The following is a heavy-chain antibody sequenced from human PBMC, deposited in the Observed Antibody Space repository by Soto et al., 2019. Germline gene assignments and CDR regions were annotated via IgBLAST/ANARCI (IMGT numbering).Heavy chain of an antibody. D-gene: IGHD2-21*02. V-gene: IGHV3-23*01. J-gene: IGHJ6*02. Sequence: EVQLLESGGGLVQPGGSLSFSCAASGLTFTPFPMIWVRRAQGKGLNRVSLISVSGDRKYYADSVKGRFTISRDNSKNMLYLQMNSLRAEDTAVYYCAKILTTADSYWYGMDVWGQGAAVTVSS. CDR3: AKILTTADSYWYGMDV. CDR1: GLTFTPFP. CDR2: ISVSGDRK.